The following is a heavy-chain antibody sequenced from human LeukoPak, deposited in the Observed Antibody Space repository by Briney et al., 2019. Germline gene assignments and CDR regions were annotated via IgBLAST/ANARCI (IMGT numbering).Heavy chain of an antibody. V-gene: IGHV3-21*01. D-gene: IGHD5-24*01. J-gene: IGHJ4*02. Sequence: PGGSLRLSCAASGFAFSSYSMNWVRQAPGKGLEWVSSISSSSSYIYYADSVKGRFTISRDNAKNSLYLQMNSLRAEDTAVYYCARDKHVLGRVEMATTRGYYFDYWGQGTLVTVSS. CDR1: GFAFSSYS. CDR2: ISSSSSYI. CDR3: ARDKHVLGRVEMATTRGYYFDY.